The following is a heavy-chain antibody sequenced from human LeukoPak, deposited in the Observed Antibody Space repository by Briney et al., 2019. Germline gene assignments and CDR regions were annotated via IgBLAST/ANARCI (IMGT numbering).Heavy chain of an antibody. D-gene: IGHD6-6*01. CDR3: ARKLVHYFDY. V-gene: IGHV3-48*03. Sequence: PGGSLRLSCAASGFTFSSYEMICVRQAPAKVLEWLSYISSSGSTIYYADSVKGRFTISRDNAKNSLYLQMSSLRAEDTAVYFCARKLVHYFDYWGQGTLVTVSS. J-gene: IGHJ4*02. CDR1: GFTFSSYE. CDR2: ISSSGSTI.